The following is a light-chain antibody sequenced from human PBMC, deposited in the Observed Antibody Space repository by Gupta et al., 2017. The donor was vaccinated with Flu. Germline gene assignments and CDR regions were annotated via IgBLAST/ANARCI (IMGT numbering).Light chain of an antibody. V-gene: IGKV3-11*01. Sequence: EIVLTQSPATLSLSPGERAILSCRASQSVSTYLAWYQQKPGQAPRLLMYDTSKRVAGIPARFSGSGYGTDFTLTISTREPEDFAVYYCQQRSYLPTYTFGQGTKVEIK. CDR3: QQRSYLPTYT. J-gene: IGKJ2*01. CDR1: QSVSTY. CDR2: DTS.